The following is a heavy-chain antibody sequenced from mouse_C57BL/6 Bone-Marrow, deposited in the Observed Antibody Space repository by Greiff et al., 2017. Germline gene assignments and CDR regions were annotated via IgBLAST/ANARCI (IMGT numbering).Heavy chain of an antibody. J-gene: IGHJ2*01. CDR1: GYTFTNYW. V-gene: IGHV1-63*01. Sequence: QVQLQQSGAELVRPGTSVKMSCKASGYTFTNYWIGWAKQRPGHGLEWIGDIYPGGGYTNYNAKFKGKATLTAAKSSRTAYMQFSSVTSEDSAIYYCARAVVATFDYWGQGTTLTVSS. CDR3: ARAVVATFDY. D-gene: IGHD1-1*01. CDR2: IYPGGGYT.